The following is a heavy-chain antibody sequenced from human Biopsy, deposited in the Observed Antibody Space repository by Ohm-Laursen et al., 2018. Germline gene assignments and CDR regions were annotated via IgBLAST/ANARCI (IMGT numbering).Heavy chain of an antibody. CDR2: IKQSGDT. D-gene: IGHD6-13*01. CDR3: ARGVLVAKYITAWYGLATYPKPNGFECRGLDV. Sequence: SETLSLTCVVFGRTFSDYRWNWIRRSPGKGLEWIGEIKQSGDTKYNPSLKSRVTISADTSKNQFYLKLTSWTAADTGLYFCARGVLVAKYITAWYGLATYPKPNGFECRGLDVWGQGTTVIVSS. V-gene: IGHV4-34*10. J-gene: IGHJ6*02. CDR1: GRTFSDYR.